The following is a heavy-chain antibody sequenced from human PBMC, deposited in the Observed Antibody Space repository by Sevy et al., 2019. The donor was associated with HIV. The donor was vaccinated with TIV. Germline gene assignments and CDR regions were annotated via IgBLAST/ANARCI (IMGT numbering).Heavy chain of an antibody. CDR3: VRDGWNY. D-gene: IGHD2-15*01. CDR2: MTSSGSYI. Sequence: GGSLRLSCAASGFTFSTFTMNWVRHAPGKGLEWVSLMTSSGSYILYADSVKGRFTISRDNAENSVFLQMNSLRVEDSAVYYCVRDGWNYWGQGTLVTVSS. CDR1: GFTFSTFT. V-gene: IGHV3-21*01. J-gene: IGHJ4*02.